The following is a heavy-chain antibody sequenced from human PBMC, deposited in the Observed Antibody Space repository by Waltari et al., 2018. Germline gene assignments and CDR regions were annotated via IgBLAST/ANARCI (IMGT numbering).Heavy chain of an antibody. CDR2: IYYSGST. Sequence: QLQLQESGPGLVKPSETLSLTCTVSGGSISSSSYYWGWNRQPPGKGLEWVGSIYYSGSTYYHPTLKRRVPKSVDTHNNPFSLKLSSGTAADTAGYYLARQGYNSSWYHFDHRGQGTLVPVSS. J-gene: IGHJ4*02. V-gene: IGHV4-39*07. D-gene: IGHD6-13*01. CDR3: ARQGYNSSWYHFDH. CDR1: GGSISSSSYY.